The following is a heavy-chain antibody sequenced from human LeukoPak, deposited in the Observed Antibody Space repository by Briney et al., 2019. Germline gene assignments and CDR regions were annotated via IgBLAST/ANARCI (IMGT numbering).Heavy chain of an antibody. J-gene: IGHJ5*02. CDR1: GYSFTTYW. CDR2: IYPGDSDT. V-gene: IGHV5-51*01. CDR3: ARQEYCSGGSCYTWFDP. D-gene: IGHD2-15*01. Sequence: GESLQISCKGSGYSFTTYWIGWVRQLPGKGLEWMGIIYPGDSDTRYSPSFQGQVTMSVDKSISTAYLQWSSLKASDTAMYYCARQEYCSGGSCYTWFDPWGQGTLVTVSS.